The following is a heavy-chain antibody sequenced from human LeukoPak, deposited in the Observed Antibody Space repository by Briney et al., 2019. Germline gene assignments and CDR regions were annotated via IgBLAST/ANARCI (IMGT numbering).Heavy chain of an antibody. CDR2: INTNSGGT. CDR3: AREVEWELRGSGF. Sequence: ASVKVSRQASGYTFTYYYIHWVRQAPGQGLEWMGWINTNSGGTNFAQKFQDRVSMTRDTSITTVYMTLSSLTSDDTAVYFCAREVEWELRGSGFWGQGTQVTVSS. D-gene: IGHD1-26*01. CDR1: GYTFTYYY. J-gene: IGHJ4*02. V-gene: IGHV1-2*02.